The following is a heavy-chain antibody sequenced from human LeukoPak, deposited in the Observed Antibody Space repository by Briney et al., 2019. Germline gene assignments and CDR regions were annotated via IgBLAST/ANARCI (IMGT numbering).Heavy chain of an antibody. V-gene: IGHV1-2*02. J-gene: IGHJ4*02. CDR3: ARGGRGWLSPYYFDY. CDR2: INPNSGGT. Sequence: ASVKVSCKASGYTVTSCYMNWVRQAPGQGLEWMGWINPNSGGTNYAQKFQGRVTMTRDTSISTAYMELSRLRSDDTAVYYCARGGRGWLSPYYFDYWGQGTLVTVSS. D-gene: IGHD3-22*01. CDR1: GYTVTSCY.